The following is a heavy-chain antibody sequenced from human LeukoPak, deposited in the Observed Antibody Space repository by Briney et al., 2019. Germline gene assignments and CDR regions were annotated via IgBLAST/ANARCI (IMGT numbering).Heavy chain of an antibody. V-gene: IGHV3-23*01. J-gene: IGHJ4*02. CDR2: ISGSGNKT. Sequence: PGGSLRLSCAASGFTFSHFAMSWVRQAPGKGLHWVSTISGSGNKTYDADSVKGRFTISRDNSKNTLYLQMTGLRAEDTAVYYGAKLKRVGIAPFDDWGQGILVTVSS. D-gene: IGHD3-10*01. CDR1: GFTFSHFA. CDR3: AKLKRVGIAPFDD.